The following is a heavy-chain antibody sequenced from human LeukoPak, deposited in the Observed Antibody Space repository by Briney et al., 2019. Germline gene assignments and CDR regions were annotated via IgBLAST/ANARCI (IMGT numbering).Heavy chain of an antibody. J-gene: IGHJ4*02. D-gene: IGHD3/OR15-3a*01. CDR3: ARSTIGTGYYLY. CDR2: IYYSGST. Sequence: PSETLSLTCTVSGGSISSSSYYWGWIRQPPGKGLVWIGYIYYSGSTNYNPSLKSRVTISVDTSKNQFSLKLSSVTAADTAVYYCARSTIGTGYYLYWGQGTLVTVSS. V-gene: IGHV4-61*05. CDR1: GGSISSSSYY.